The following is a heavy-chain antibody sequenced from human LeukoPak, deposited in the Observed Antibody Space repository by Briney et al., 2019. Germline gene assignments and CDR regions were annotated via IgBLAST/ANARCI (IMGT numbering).Heavy chain of an antibody. Sequence: PSETLSLTCTVSGGSITSYYWSWIRQPPGKGLEWIGYIYHSGTTNYNPSLKGRVTISADTSENQFSRKLISVTAADTAVYYCAQKATCSPGYPQQWGQGTLVTVSS. CDR2: IYHSGTT. D-gene: IGHD5-18*01. CDR1: GGSITSYY. J-gene: IGHJ1*01. V-gene: IGHV4-59*01. CDR3: AQKATCSPGYPQQ.